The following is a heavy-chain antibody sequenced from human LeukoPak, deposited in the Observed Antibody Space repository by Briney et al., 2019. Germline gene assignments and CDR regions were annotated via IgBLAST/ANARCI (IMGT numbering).Heavy chain of an antibody. D-gene: IGHD2-2*01. J-gene: IGHJ4*02. Sequence: SETLSLTCTVSGGSISSSSYYWGWIRQPPGKGLEWIGSIYYSGSTYYNPSLKSRVTISVDTSKNQFSLKLSSVTAADMAVYYCATRKGYCSSTSCPGNFDYWGQGTLVTVSS. CDR1: GGSISSSSYY. CDR2: IYYSGST. CDR3: ATRKGYCSSTSCPGNFDY. V-gene: IGHV4-39*01.